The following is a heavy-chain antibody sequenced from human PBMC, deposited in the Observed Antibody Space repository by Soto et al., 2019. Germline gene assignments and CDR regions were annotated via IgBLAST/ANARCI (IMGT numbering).Heavy chain of an antibody. J-gene: IGHJ6*02. V-gene: IGHV1-69*13. CDR3: ASPTPLGSGSYPLYGMDV. CDR1: GGTFSSYA. D-gene: IGHD3-10*01. Sequence: WASVKVSCKASGGTFSSYAISWVRQAPGQGLEWMGGIIPIFGTANYAQKFQGRVTITADESTSTAYMELSSLRSEDTAVYYCASPTPLGSGSYPLYGMDVWGQGTTVTVSS. CDR2: IIPIFGTA.